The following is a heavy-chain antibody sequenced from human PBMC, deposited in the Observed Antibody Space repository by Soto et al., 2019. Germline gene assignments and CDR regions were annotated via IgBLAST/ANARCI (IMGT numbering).Heavy chain of an antibody. CDR2: VWYDGTTK. V-gene: IGHV3-33*01. CDR1: GSTFSNYG. Sequence: QVQLLESGGGVVQPGTSLRLSCAASGSTFSNYGMHWVRQAPGKGLEWVAVVWYDGTTKFYPDSVKGRFTISRDNSNNKLYLQMTRQRVEDTAVYYCATVDNYYGSVFWGQGTLVTVSS. J-gene: IGHJ4*02. D-gene: IGHD3-10*01. CDR3: ATVDNYYGSVF.